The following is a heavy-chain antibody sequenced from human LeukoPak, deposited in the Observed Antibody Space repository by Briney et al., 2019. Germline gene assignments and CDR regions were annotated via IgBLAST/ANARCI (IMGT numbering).Heavy chain of an antibody. J-gene: IGHJ4*02. D-gene: IGHD3-22*01. CDR2: MYLSGTT. Sequence: SGTLSLTCTVSGDSINSLDLWSWVRQPPGKGLEWIGEMYLSGTTHSNPFVKSRVTISIDKSKNQFFLNLSSVTAADTAVYYCAGLVGRYSSGLYYYYFDYWGQGTLVTVSS. V-gene: IGHV4-4*02. CDR1: GDSINSLDL. CDR3: AGLVGRYSSGLYYYYFDY.